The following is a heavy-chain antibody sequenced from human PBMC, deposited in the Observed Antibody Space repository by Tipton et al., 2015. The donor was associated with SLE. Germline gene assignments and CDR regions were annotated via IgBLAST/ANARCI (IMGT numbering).Heavy chain of an antibody. J-gene: IGHJ4*02. CDR1: GFTVSSNY. CDR2: IYSGGNT. D-gene: IGHD1-26*01. V-gene: IGHV3-53*05. Sequence: SLRLSCAASGFTVSSNYMNWVRQAPGKGREWVSVIYSGGNTNYADSVKGRFTISRDNSKNMLYLQMNSLRTEDTAVYYCARAPSGRVVGTPTGHGYWGQGTLVTVSS. CDR3: ARAPSGRVVGTPTGHGY.